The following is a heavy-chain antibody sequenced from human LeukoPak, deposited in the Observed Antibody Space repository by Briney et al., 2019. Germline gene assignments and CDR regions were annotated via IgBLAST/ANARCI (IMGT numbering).Heavy chain of an antibody. CDR1: GFTFSSYA. D-gene: IGHD3-16*01. CDR3: ANEEPLYDYVWGSYLDY. CDR2: ISGSGGST. J-gene: IGHJ4*02. Sequence: GGSLRLSCAASGFTFSSYAMSWVHQAPGKGLEWVSAISGSGGSTYYADSVKGRFTISRDNSKNTLYLQMNSLRAEDTAVYYCANEEPLYDYVWGSYLDYWGQGTLVTVSS. V-gene: IGHV3-23*01.